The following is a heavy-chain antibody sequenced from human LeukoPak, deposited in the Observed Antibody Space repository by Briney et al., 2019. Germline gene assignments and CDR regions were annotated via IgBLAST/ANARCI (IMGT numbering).Heavy chain of an antibody. CDR3: AKDQFMEWLFYFDY. V-gene: IGHV3-53*01. CDR2: IYSGGST. J-gene: IGHJ4*02. Sequence: GGSLRLSCAASGFTVSSNYMSWVRQAPGKGLEWVSVIYSGGSTYYADSVKGRFTISRDNSKNTLYLQMNSLRAEDTAVYYCAKDQFMEWLFYFDYWGQGTLVTVSS. D-gene: IGHD3-3*01. CDR1: GFTVSSNY.